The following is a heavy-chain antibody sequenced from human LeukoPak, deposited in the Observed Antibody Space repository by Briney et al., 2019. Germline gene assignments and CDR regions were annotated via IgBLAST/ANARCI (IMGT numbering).Heavy chain of an antibody. CDR2: IYSSGTS. J-gene: IGHJ3*02. D-gene: IGHD6-13*01. CDR1: GFTVSSYY. V-gene: IGHV3-53*01. Sequence: GGSLRLSCAASGFTVSSYYMSWVRKAPGKGLEWVSVIYSSGTSYYGDSVKGRFTISRDNSKNTLYLQMNSLRTEDTAVYYCARAGQQLDYDAFDIWGQGTMVIVSS. CDR3: ARAGQQLDYDAFDI.